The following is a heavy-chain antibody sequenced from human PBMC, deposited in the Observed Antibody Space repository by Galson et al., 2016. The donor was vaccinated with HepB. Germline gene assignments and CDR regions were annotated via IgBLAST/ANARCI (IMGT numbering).Heavy chain of an antibody. CDR1: GYTFTRYA. V-gene: IGHV1-3*04. CDR3: ARDLGGNYP. Sequence: SVKVSCKASGYTFTRYAINWVRQAPGQRLEWMGWINTGNGNTKYSHKFQGRVTITRDTSASTAYMELNSLTSEDTAVYYCARDLGGNYPWGQGTLVTVSS. D-gene: IGHD3-16*02. J-gene: IGHJ4*02. CDR2: INTGNGNT.